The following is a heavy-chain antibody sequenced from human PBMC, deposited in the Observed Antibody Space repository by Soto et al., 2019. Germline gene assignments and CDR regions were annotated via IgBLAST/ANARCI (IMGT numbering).Heavy chain of an antibody. CDR3: ARERRGRYFDWLSPPAGMDV. V-gene: IGHV4-30-4*01. CDR2: IYYSGST. Sequence: KPSETLSLTCTVSGGSIISGDYYFICMRQPPGNGLEWIGYIYYSGSTYYNPSLKSRVTISVDTSKNQFSLKLSSVTAADTAVYYCARERRGRYFDWLSPPAGMDVWGQGTTVTVSS. CDR1: GGSIISGDYY. J-gene: IGHJ6*02. D-gene: IGHD3-9*01.